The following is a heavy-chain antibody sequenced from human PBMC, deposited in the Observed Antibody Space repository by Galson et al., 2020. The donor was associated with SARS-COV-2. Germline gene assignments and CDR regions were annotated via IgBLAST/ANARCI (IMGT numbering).Heavy chain of an antibody. V-gene: IGHV3-30*18. CDR3: AKSGGVFPLSYSYYMDV. Sequence: GGSLRLSCAASRFTFSNYAMHWVRQAPGKGLEWVAVISYEGSNEYYADPVKGRFTISRDNSKNTLYLQMNSLRAEDTAVYYCAKSGGVFPLSYSYYMDVWGKGTTVSVSS. CDR1: RFTFSNYA. CDR2: ISYEGSNE. J-gene: IGHJ6*03. D-gene: IGHD3-10*01.